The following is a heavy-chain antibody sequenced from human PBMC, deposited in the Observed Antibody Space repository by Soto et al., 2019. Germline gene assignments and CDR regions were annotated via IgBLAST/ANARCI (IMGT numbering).Heavy chain of an antibody. D-gene: IGHD4-17*01. CDR2: IYYSGST. V-gene: IGHV4-30-4*01. CDR1: GGSISSGDYY. Sequence: QVQLQESGPGLVKPSETLSLTCTVSGGSISSGDYYWSWIRQPPGKGLEWIGYIYYSGSTYYNPSLKSRVTISVDTSKNQFSLKLSSVTAADTAVYYCARTSVTAPAYRLGAFDIRGQGTMVTVSS. CDR3: ARTSVTAPAYRLGAFDI. J-gene: IGHJ3*02.